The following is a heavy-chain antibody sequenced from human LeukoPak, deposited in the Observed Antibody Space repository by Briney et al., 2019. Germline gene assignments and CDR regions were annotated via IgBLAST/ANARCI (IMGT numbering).Heavy chain of an antibody. V-gene: IGHV3-23*01. J-gene: IGHJ4*02. CDR1: GFTFSRYA. D-gene: IGHD2/OR15-2a*01. CDR3: ARGGDTTFSDY. CDR2: IGGSGGGT. Sequence: GGSLRLSCAASGFTFSRYAMSWVRQAPGRSLEWVSTIGGSGGGTFYADSVKGRFTISRDKSKSTLYLQMDSLRADDTAIYYCARGGDTTFSDYWGQGTLVTVSS.